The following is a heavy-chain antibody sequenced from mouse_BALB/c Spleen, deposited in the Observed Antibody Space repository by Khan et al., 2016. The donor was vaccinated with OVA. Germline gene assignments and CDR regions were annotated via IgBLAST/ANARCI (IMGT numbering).Heavy chain of an antibody. V-gene: IGHV9-3-1*01. CDR2: INTYTGEP. D-gene: IGHD1-2*01. CDR3: SRLHGGY. Sequence: QIQLVQSGPELKKPGETVKISCKASGYTFTDYVMNWVKQAPGKGLRWMGWINTYTGEPTYADDFKGRFAFSLETSASTAYLQINNLKNEDTATNIGSRLHGGYWGQGTTLTVSS. CDR1: GYTFTDYV. J-gene: IGHJ2*01.